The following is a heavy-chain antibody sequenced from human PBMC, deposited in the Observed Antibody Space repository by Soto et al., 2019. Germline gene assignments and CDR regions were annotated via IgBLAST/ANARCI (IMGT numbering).Heavy chain of an antibody. CDR2: IYYSGST. CDR3: AGIWDWYYYGMDV. CDR1: GGSISSSSYY. D-gene: IGHD1-26*01. Sequence: SETLSLTCTVSGGSISSSSYYWGWIRQPPGKGLEWIGSIYYSGSTYYNPSLRSRVTISVDTSKNQFSLKLSSVTAADTAVYYCAGIWDWYYYGMDVWGQGTTVTVSS. J-gene: IGHJ6*02. V-gene: IGHV4-39*01.